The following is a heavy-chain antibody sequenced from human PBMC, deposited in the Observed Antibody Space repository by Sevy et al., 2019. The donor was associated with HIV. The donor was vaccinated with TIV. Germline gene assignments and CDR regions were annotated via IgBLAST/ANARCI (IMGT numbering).Heavy chain of an antibody. CDR3: ARGPLFSPEYCSGGTCPTIDY. V-gene: IGHV4-34*01. D-gene: IGHD2-15*01. J-gene: IGHJ4*02. CDR1: GVSFSDYY. Sequence: SETLSLTCAVPGVSFSDYYWAWIRQPPGKGLEWIGEVSQSGSANYNPSLRSRVIMSLDTSNNHFSLKLTSVTAADTAVYYCARGPLFSPEYCSGGTCPTIDYWSQGTLVTVSS. CDR2: VSQSGSA.